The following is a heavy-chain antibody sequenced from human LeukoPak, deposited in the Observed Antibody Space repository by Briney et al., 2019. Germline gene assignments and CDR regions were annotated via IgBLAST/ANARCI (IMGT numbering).Heavy chain of an antibody. Sequence: ASVKLSCKASGYTFSGYYIHWVRQAPGQGLESMGWINPNSGGTNYAQKFQGRVTMTRDTSISTAYMELSRLRSDDTAVYYCGRHKSDSSRHNWFDPWGQETLVTVSS. D-gene: IGHD3-22*01. CDR3: GRHKSDSSRHNWFDP. J-gene: IGHJ5*02. CDR1: GYTFSGYY. V-gene: IGHV1-2*02. CDR2: INPNSGGT.